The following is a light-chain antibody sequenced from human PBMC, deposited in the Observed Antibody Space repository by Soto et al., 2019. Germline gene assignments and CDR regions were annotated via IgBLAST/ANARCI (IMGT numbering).Light chain of an antibody. Sequence: DIPMTQSPSTLSGSVGDRVTITCRASQSISSWLAWYQQKPGQAPKLLIYKASTLQSGVPSRFSGSGSGTEFTLAISSLQPDDSATYYCQQYNDNWTFGQGTKVEIK. J-gene: IGKJ1*01. CDR2: KAS. CDR3: QQYNDNWT. CDR1: QSISSW. V-gene: IGKV1-5*03.